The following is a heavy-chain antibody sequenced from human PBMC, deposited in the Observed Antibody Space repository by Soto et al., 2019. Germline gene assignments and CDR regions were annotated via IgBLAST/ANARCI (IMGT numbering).Heavy chain of an antibody. J-gene: IGHJ5*02. CDR1: GFTFTSYW. Sequence: GGSLRLSCAASGFTFTSYWMHWVRQTPGKGLVWVSRINSDGSDTVYVDSVKGRFTISRDNAKNTLYLQMNSLGAEDTAVYYCTRSITGYSYADTWGQGTLVTVSS. CDR3: TRSITGYSYADT. CDR2: INSDGSDT. D-gene: IGHD5-18*01. V-gene: IGHV3-74*01.